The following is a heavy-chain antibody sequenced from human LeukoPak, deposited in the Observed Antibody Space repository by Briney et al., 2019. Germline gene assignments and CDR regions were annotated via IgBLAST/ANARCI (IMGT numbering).Heavy chain of an antibody. CDR2: INAYNDNT. D-gene: IGHD1-7*01. CDR1: GYTFTSYG. Sequence: ASVKVSCKASGYTFTSYGICWVRQAPGQGLEWMGWINAYNDNTNYAQNLQDRVTMTTDTSTGTAYMELRSLRSDDTAVYYCARDGRNYPGPALHIWGQGTMVTVSS. J-gene: IGHJ3*02. CDR3: ARDGRNYPGPALHI. V-gene: IGHV1-18*01.